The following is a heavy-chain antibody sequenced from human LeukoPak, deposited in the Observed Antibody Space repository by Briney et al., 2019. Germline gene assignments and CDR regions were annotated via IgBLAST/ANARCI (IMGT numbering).Heavy chain of an antibody. Sequence: ASVKVSCKASGYTFTSYGISWVRQAPGQGLEWMGIINPSGGSTSYAQKFQGRVTMTRDTSTSTVYMELSRLRSDDTAVYYCARVGVTYCGGDCHGGSGYYYGMDVWGQGTTVTVSS. CDR2: INPSGGST. CDR1: GYTFTSYG. CDR3: ARVGVTYCGGDCHGGSGYYYGMDV. J-gene: IGHJ6*02. V-gene: IGHV1-46*01. D-gene: IGHD2-21*02.